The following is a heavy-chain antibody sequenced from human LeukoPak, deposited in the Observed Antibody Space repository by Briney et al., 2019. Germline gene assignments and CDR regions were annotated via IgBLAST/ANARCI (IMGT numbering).Heavy chain of an antibody. J-gene: IGHJ4*02. CDR3: ARDRPNYYGSDGHYYRRDGDY. D-gene: IGHD3-22*01. V-gene: IGHV3-23*01. CDR1: GFTFSIYA. Sequence: GGSLRLSCAASGFTFSIYAMSWVRQAPGKGLQWVSCITSRGESTWYVDSVKGRFTITRDNSENTLYLQMHSLRAEDTAVYYCARDRPNYYGSDGHYYRRDGDYWGRGTLVSLSS. CDR2: ITSRGEST.